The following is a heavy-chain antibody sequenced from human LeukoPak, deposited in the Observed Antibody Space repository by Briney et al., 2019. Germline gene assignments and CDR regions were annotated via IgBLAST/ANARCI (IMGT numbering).Heavy chain of an antibody. J-gene: IGHJ5*02. Sequence: ASVKVSCKASGYTFTGYYMHWVRQAPGQGLEWMGWLNPNSGGTNYAQKLQGRVTMTRDTSISTAYMELNRLRSDDTAVYYCARVTMVRGVIGGIFDPWGQGTLVTVSS. V-gene: IGHV1-2*02. CDR3: ARVTMVRGVIGGIFDP. CDR2: LNPNSGGT. D-gene: IGHD3-10*01. CDR1: GYTFTGYY.